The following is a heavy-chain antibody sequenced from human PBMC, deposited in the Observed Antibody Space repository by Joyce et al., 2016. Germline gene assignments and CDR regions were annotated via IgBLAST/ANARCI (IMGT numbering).Heavy chain of an antibody. D-gene: IGHD2-21*02. CDR3: ARAAVMTASSGWFDP. Sequence: QVQLQESGPGLVKPSQTLSLTCTVSGDSFSRDDYYWSWIRQSPGKGLECIGYIRYTGSAYYNPSLKSRLTMSLATSKNQFSLRLTSVTTADTAMYYCARAAVMTASSGWFDPWGQGNLVIVSS. J-gene: IGHJ5*02. CDR1: GDSFSRDDYY. V-gene: IGHV4-30-4*01. CDR2: IRYTGSA.